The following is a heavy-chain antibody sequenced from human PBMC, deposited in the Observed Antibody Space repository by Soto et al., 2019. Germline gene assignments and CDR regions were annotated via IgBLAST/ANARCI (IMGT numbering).Heavy chain of an antibody. CDR3: ARSVFP. J-gene: IGHJ5*02. CDR2: ISYLCST. Sequence: QVQLQESGPGLVKPSQTLSLTCTVSGGSISSGGYYWNWIRQQPGKGLEWIGYISYLCSTYHNPSLISRFTLSLATSNHPFSLMLSSVTAATTTVSYCARSVFPCAPGTLVTVSS. V-gene: IGHV4-31*03. CDR1: GGSISSGGYY.